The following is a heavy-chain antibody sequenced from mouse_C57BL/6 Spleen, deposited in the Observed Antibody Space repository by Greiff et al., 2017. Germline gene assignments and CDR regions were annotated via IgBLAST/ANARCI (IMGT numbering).Heavy chain of an antibody. D-gene: IGHD3-2*02. CDR1: GYTFTSYW. J-gene: IGHJ2*01. Sequence: QVQLQQPGAELVMPGASVKLSCKASGYTFTSYWMHWVKQRPGQGLEWIGEIDPSDSYTNYNQKFKGKSTLTVDKSSSTAYMQLSRLTSEDSAVYYCAKGGGGYYFDYWGQGTTLTVSS. CDR2: IDPSDSYT. V-gene: IGHV1-69*01. CDR3: AKGGGGYYFDY.